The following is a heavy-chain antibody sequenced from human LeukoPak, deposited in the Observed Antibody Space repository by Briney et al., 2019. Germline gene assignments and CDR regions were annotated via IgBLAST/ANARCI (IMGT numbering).Heavy chain of an antibody. Sequence: PGESLRLSCAASGFTFDDYAMHWVRQAPGKGLEWVSGISWNSGSIGYADSVKGRFTISRDNSKNTLYLQMNSLRAEDTAVYYCAKESYDKDFDYWGQGTLVTVSS. CDR2: ISWNSGSI. CDR1: GFTFDDYA. J-gene: IGHJ4*02. D-gene: IGHD3-22*01. V-gene: IGHV3-9*01. CDR3: AKESYDKDFDY.